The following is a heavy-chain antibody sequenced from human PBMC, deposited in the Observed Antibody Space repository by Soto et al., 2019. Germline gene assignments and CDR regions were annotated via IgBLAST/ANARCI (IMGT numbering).Heavy chain of an antibody. CDR2: IYNGDST. CDR1: GASISSRY. V-gene: IGHV4-59*01. D-gene: IGHD6-19*01. CDR3: AQTHGWPGIDV. J-gene: IGHJ4*02. Sequence: QLQESGPGLVKSSETMSLTCTASGASISSRYWSWVRQPPGKGLEWIGHIYNGDSTNYNPSLTSLVTISVDTSKNQVSLNLGSVTAADTAVYYCAQTHGWPGIDVWGQGILVTVSS.